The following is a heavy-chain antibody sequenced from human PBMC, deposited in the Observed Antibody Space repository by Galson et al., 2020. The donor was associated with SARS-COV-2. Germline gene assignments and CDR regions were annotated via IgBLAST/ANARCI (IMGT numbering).Heavy chain of an antibody. J-gene: IGHJ4*02. CDR2: IYPGDSDT. Sequence: HGESLKISCKGSGYSFTSYWIGWVRQMPGKGLEWMGIIYPGDSDTRYSPSFQGQVTISADKSISTAYLQWSSLKASDTAMYYCARLFRVRGQQLVPGDYWGQGTLVTVSS. D-gene: IGHD6-13*01. CDR3: ARLFRVRGQQLVPGDY. V-gene: IGHV5-51*01. CDR1: GYSFTSYW.